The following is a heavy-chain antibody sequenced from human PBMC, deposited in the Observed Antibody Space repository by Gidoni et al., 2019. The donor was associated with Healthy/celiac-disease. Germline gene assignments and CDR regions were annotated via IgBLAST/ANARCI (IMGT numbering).Heavy chain of an antibody. CDR3: ARASRVGDYDSSGYYTFDY. V-gene: IGHV1-69*01. J-gene: IGHJ4*02. Sequence: QVQLVQSGAEVKKPGSSVKVSCKASGGTFSSYAISWVRQAPGQGLEWMGGIIPIFGTANYAQKFQGRVTITADESTSTAYMELSSLRSEDTAVYYCARASRVGDYDSSGYYTFDYWGQGTLVTVSS. D-gene: IGHD3-22*01. CDR2: IIPIFGTA. CDR1: GGTFSSYA.